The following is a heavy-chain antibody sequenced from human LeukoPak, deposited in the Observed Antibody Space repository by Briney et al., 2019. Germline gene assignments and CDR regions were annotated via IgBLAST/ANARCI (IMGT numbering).Heavy chain of an antibody. CDR1: GFSFDDYA. J-gene: IGHJ4*02. CDR2: ISWNSGSI. CDR3: AKDKHDYGDYGY. D-gene: IGHD4-17*01. Sequence: GGSLRLSCAASGFSFDDYAMHWVRQAPGKGLEWVSGISWNSGSIGYADSVKGRFTISRDNAKNSLYLQMNSLRAEDTALYYCAKDKHDYGDYGYWGQGTLVTVSS. V-gene: IGHV3-9*01.